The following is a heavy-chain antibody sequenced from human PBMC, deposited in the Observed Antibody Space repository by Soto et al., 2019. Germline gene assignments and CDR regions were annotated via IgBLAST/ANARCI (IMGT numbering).Heavy chain of an antibody. CDR2: IYWDDDK. Sequence: QITLKESGPTLVKPTQPLTLTCTFSGFSLSTSGVGVGWIRQPPGKALEWLALIYWDDDKRYSPSLTSRLTITKDTSQNQVVLTMTNMDPVDTATYYCAHVLVVVANYGMDVWGQGTTVTVSS. J-gene: IGHJ6*02. V-gene: IGHV2-5*02. D-gene: IGHD2-15*01. CDR3: AHVLVVVANYGMDV. CDR1: GFSLSTSGVG.